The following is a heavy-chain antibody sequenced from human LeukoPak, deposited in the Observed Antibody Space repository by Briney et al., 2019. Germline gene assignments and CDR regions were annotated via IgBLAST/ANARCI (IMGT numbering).Heavy chain of an antibody. Sequence: ASVKVSCKTSGGTFSTSAITWVRQAPGQGLEWMGRIIPVLNITTYTQRFQGRVTITADTSTSTVYMELSSLRSEETAVYYCARDQGLTAPPPYGLDVWGQGTTVIVSS. CDR1: GGTFSTSA. V-gene: IGHV1-69*04. D-gene: IGHD5-18*01. CDR3: ARDQGLTAPPPYGLDV. CDR2: IIPVLNIT. J-gene: IGHJ6*02.